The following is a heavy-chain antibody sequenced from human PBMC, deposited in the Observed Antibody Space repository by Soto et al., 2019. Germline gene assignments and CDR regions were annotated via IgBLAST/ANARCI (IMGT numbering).Heavy chain of an antibody. J-gene: IGHJ6*02. CDR3: ARGADFWSGYYGYYYYGMDV. CDR2: ISSSSSYI. D-gene: IGHD3-3*01. V-gene: IGHV3-21*01. Sequence: GGSLRLSCAASGFTFSSYSMNWVRQAPGKGLEWVSSISSSSSYIYYADSVKGRFTISRDNAKNSLYLQMNSLRAEDTAVYYCARGADFWSGYYGYYYYGMDVWGQGTTVTVSS. CDR1: GFTFSSYS.